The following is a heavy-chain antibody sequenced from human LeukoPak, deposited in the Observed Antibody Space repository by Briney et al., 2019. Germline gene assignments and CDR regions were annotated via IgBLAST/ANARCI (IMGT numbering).Heavy chain of an antibody. V-gene: IGHV3-9*01. CDR1: LFTFDDYA. D-gene: IGHD6-13*01. CDR2: ISWNSGSI. J-gene: IGHJ6*02. Sequence: PGGSLRLSCAASLFTFDDYAIHPVRQAPGEGLEWVSGISWNSGSIGYADSVKGRYTISRDNAKNSLYLQMNSLRAEDTALYYCAKGGSMDVWGQGTTVTVSS. CDR3: AKGGSMDV.